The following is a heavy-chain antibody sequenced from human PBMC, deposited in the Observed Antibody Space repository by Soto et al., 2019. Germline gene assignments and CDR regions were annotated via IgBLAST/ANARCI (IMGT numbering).Heavy chain of an antibody. Sequence: QVQLQESGPGLVKPSETLSLTCTVSGGSISSYYWSWIRQPPGKGLEWIGYIYYSGSTNYNPSLKSRVTISVDTSKNQFSLKLSSVTSADTAVYYCARGPSYSSSSICNWFDPWGQGTLVTVSS. CDR3: ARGPSYSSSSICNWFDP. J-gene: IGHJ5*02. D-gene: IGHD6-13*01. V-gene: IGHV4-59*01. CDR1: GGSISSYY. CDR2: IYYSGST.